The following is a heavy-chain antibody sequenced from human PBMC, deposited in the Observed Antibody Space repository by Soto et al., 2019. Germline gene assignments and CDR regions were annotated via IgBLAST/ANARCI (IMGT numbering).Heavy chain of an antibody. CDR3: ATTPHGYCSGGSCTTGGY. CDR1: GFTFSNYA. J-gene: IGHJ4*02. V-gene: IGHV3-23*01. Sequence: GGSLRLSCAASGFTFSNYAMSWVRQAPGKGLEWVSAISGSGASTNYADSVKGRFTISRDNSKNKLFLQMNSLRADDTAVYYCATTPHGYCSGGSCTTGGYWGQGSLVTVSS. CDR2: ISGSGAST. D-gene: IGHD2-15*01.